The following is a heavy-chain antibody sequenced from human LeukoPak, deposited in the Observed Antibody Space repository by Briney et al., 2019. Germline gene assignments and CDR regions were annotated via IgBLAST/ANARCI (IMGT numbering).Heavy chain of an antibody. D-gene: IGHD5-24*01. Sequence: PGGSLRLSCAASGFTFSSYWMNWVRLAPGQGLEWVASVKEDGSEKHYVYSVKGRFTISRDNAKNSLYLQMNNMRVEEPAVYYCATGTWLGNGHWGQGTLVTVSS. V-gene: IGHV3-7*01. CDR1: GFTFSSYW. J-gene: IGHJ1*01. CDR2: VKEDGSEK. CDR3: ATGTWLGNGH.